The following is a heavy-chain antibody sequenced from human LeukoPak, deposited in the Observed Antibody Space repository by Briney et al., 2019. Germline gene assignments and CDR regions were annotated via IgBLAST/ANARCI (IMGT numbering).Heavy chain of an antibody. CDR2: IYYSGST. J-gene: IGHJ6*02. Sequence: SETLSLTCTVSGGSISSYYWSWIRQPPGKGLEWIGYIYYSGSTNYNPSLKGRVTISVDTSKNQFSLKLSSVTAADTAVYYCARTTVVTPSGMDVWGQGTTVTVSS. V-gene: IGHV4-59*01. D-gene: IGHD4-23*01. CDR1: GGSISSYY. CDR3: ARTTVVTPSGMDV.